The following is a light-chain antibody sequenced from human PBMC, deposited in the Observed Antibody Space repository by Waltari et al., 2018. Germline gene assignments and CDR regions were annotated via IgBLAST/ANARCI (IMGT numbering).Light chain of an antibody. V-gene: IGLV1-40*01. J-gene: IGLJ1*01. CDR1: SSNIGAAYD. CDR3: QSYDSLSALYV. CDR2: DNF. Sequence: QSVLTQPPSVSGAPGQTVTISCIGSSSNIGAAYDVHWYQQLPGTAPTLLIFDNFVWPSGVPDRFSASKSGTSASLAISGLQAEDEADYYCQSYDSLSALYVFGTGTKVSVL.